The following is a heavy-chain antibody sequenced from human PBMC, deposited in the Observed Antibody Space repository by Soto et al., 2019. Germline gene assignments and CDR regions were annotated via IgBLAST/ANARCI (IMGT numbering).Heavy chain of an antibody. CDR2: INPKSGGT. D-gene: IGHD2-8*01. Sequence: ASVKVSCKASGYSFTDYHIHWVRQAPGQGLEWLGRINPKSGGTSTAQKFQGWVTMTTDTSISTASMELTGLTSDDTAIYYCARGDSTDCSNGVCSFFYNHDMDVWGQGTTVTVSS. V-gene: IGHV1-2*04. CDR1: GYSFTDYH. J-gene: IGHJ6*02. CDR3: ARGDSTDCSNGVCSFFYNHDMDV.